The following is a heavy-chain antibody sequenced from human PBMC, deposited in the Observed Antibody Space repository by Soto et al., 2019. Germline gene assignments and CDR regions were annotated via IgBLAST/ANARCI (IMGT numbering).Heavy chain of an antibody. Sequence: PGGSLRLSCAASGLTCSSYGMHWVRQSPGKGLEWVAVIWYDGSNKYYADSVKGRFTISRDNSKNTLYLQMNSLRAEDTAVYYCARDSSGYLQAPDYWGQGTLVTVSS. CDR2: IWYDGSNK. J-gene: IGHJ4*02. V-gene: IGHV3-33*01. CDR3: ARDSSGYLQAPDY. D-gene: IGHD3-22*01. CDR1: GLTCSSYG.